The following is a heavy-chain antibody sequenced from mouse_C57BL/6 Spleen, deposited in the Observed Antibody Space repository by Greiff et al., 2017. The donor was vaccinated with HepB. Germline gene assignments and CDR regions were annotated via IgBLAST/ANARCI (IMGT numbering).Heavy chain of an antibody. D-gene: IGHD4-1*01. J-gene: IGHJ2*01. V-gene: IGHV7-3*01. CDR1: GFTFTDYY. CDR3: ARYISWDGYYFDY. CDR2: IRNKANGYTT. Sequence: EVQLVESGGGLVQPGGSLSLSCAASGFTFTDYYMSWVRQPPGKALEWLGFIRNKANGYTTEYSASVKGRFTISRDNSQSILYLQMTALRAEDSATYYCARYISWDGYYFDYWGQGTTLTVSS.